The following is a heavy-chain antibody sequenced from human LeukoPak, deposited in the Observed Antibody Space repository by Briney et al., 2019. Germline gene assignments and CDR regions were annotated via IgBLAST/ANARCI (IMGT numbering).Heavy chain of an antibody. Sequence: SETLSLTCAVYGGSFSGYYWSWIRQPPGKGLEWIGEINHSGSTNYNPSLKSRVPISVAASKNQFSLKLSSVTAADTAVYYCARRPYSSGCCNWFDPWGQGTLVTVSS. D-gene: IGHD6-19*01. CDR3: ARRPYSSGCCNWFDP. CDR2: INHSGST. J-gene: IGHJ5*02. V-gene: IGHV4-34*01. CDR1: GGSFSGYY.